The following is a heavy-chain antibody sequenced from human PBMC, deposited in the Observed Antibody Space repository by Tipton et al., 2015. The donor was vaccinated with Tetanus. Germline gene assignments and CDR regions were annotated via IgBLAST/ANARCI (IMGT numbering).Heavy chain of an antibody. V-gene: IGHV4-34*01. CDR3: VTNWGSVNYGLDV. Sequence: GLVKPSETLSLTCGVSDGSFNAYYWSWIRQTPGKGLEWIGEVNQSGSTKYNPSFNSRAAISVDTSKSQFSLRVRSVTAADTAVYYCVTNWGSVNYGLDVWGQGTTVTVSS. J-gene: IGHJ6*02. CDR1: DGSFNAYY. D-gene: IGHD7-27*01. CDR2: VNQSGST.